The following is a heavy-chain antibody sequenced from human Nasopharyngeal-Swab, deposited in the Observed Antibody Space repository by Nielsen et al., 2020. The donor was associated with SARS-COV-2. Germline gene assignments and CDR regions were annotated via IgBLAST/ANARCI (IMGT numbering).Heavy chain of an antibody. CDR2: IYYSGST. CDR3: ARDRVVPAAMWAYYYYYGMDV. Sequence: WIRQPPGQGLEWIGHIYYSGSTYYNPSLKSRVTISVDTSKNQFSLKLSSVTAADTAVYYCARDRVVPAAMWAYYYYYGMDVWGQGTTVTVSS. J-gene: IGHJ6*02. D-gene: IGHD2-2*01. V-gene: IGHV4-31*02.